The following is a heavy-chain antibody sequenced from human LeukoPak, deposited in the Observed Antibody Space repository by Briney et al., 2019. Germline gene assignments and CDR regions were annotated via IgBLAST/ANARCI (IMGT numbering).Heavy chain of an antibody. CDR2: ISSSGSTI. CDR3: ARGLWGGYAAAFDI. J-gene: IGHJ3*02. CDR1: GFTFSDYY. V-gene: IGHV3-11*04. D-gene: IGHD5-12*01. Sequence: GGSLRLSCAASGFTFSDYYMSWIRQAPGKGLEWVSYISSSGSTIYYADSVKGRFTISRDNAKNSLYLQMNSLRAGDTAVYYCARGLWGGYAAAFDIWGQGTMVTVSS.